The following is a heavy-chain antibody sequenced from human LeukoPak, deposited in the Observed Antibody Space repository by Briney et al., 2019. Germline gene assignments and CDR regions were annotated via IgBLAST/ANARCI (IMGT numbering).Heavy chain of an antibody. CDR1: GFTFSSYS. CDR3: ARDGAFGGVIVIDY. D-gene: IGHD3-16*02. CDR2: ISSSSNYI. Sequence: PGGSLRLSCAASGFTFSSYSMNWLRQAPGKGLEWVSSISSSSNYIYYADSVKGRFTISRDNAKNSLYLQVNSLRAEDTAVYYCARDGAFGGVIVIDYWGQGTLVTVSS. V-gene: IGHV3-21*01. J-gene: IGHJ4*02.